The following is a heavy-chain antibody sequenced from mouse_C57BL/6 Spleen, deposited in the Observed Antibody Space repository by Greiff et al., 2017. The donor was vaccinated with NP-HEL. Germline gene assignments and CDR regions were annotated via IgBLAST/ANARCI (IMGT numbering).Heavy chain of an antibody. CDR1: GYSFTSYY. Sequence: VKVVESGPELVKPGASVKISCKASGYSFTSYYIHWVKQRPGQGLEWIGWIYPGSGNTKYNEKFKGKATLTADTSSSTAYMQLSSLTSEDSAVYYCASPNWAHWYFDVWGTGTTVTVSS. J-gene: IGHJ1*03. CDR3: ASPNWAHWYFDV. CDR2: IYPGSGNT. D-gene: IGHD4-1*01. V-gene: IGHV1-66*01.